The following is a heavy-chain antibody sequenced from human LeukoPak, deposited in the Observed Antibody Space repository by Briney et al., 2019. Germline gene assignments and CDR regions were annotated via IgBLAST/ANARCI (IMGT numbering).Heavy chain of an antibody. V-gene: IGHV4-34*01. D-gene: IGHD2-15*01. J-gene: IGHJ3*02. CDR1: GGSFSGYY. CDR2: INHSGST. Sequence: SETLSLTCAVYGGSFSGYYWSWIRQPPGKGLEWIGEINHSGSTNYNPSLTSRVTISVDTSKNQFSLKLSSVTAADTAVYYCARRNIVVVVAATPTIQLPDAFDIWGQGTMVTVSS. CDR3: ARRNIVVVVAATPTIQLPDAFDI.